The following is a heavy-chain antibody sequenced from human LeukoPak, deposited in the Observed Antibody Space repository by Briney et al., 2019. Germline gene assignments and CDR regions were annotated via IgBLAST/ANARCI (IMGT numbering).Heavy chain of an antibody. V-gene: IGHV3-30*18. J-gene: IGHJ4*02. CDR3: AKDYCSSTSCYFDY. D-gene: IGHD2-2*01. CDR1: GFTFSSYG. CDR2: TSYDGSNK. Sequence: PGRSLRLSCAASGFTFSSYGMHWVRQAPGKGLEWVAVTSYDGSNKHYGDSVKGRFTISRDNSKNTLYLQMNSLRAEDTAVYYCAKDYCSSTSCYFDYWGQGTLVTVSS.